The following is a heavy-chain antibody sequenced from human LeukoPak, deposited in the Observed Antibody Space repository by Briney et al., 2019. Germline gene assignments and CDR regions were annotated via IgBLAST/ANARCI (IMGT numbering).Heavy chain of an antibody. CDR2: IYYSGST. Sequence: PSETLSLTCTVSGYSISSGYYWGWIRQPPGKGLEWIGYIYYSGSTNYNPSLKSRVTISVDTSKNQFSLKLSSVTAADTAVYYCARIFKGGRYFDYWGQGTLVTVSS. CDR3: ARIFKGGRYFDY. J-gene: IGHJ4*02. CDR1: GYSISSGYY. V-gene: IGHV4-61*01. D-gene: IGHD3-16*01.